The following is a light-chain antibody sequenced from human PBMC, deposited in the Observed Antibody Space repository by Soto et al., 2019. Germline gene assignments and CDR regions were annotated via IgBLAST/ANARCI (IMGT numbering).Light chain of an antibody. J-gene: IGKJ2*01. Sequence: DIQMTQSPSTLSASVGDRVTITCRASQTITNWLAWYQQRPGKAPKLLVYDASSLESGVPSRFSGSGSGTEFTLTISSLQPDDFATYYCQQYNSYSPYTFGQGTKVDIK. CDR1: QTITNW. CDR3: QQYNSYSPYT. CDR2: DAS. V-gene: IGKV1-5*01.